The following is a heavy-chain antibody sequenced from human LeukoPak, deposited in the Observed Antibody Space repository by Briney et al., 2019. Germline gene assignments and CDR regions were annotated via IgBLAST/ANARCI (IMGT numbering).Heavy chain of an antibody. J-gene: IGHJ4*02. CDR3: ATDLTMVRGVIIPPSY. CDR1: GYTLTELS. CDR2: FDPEDGET. Sequence: ASVKVSCKVSGYTLTELSMHWVRQAPGKGLEWMGGFDPEDGETIYAQKFQGRVTMTEDTSTDTAYMELSSLRSEDTAVYYCATDLTMVRGVIIPPSYWGQRTLVTVSS. V-gene: IGHV1-24*01. D-gene: IGHD3-10*01.